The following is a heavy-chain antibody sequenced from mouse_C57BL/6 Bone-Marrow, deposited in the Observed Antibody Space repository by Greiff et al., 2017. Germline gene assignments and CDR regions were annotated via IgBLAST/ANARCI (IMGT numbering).Heavy chain of an antibody. D-gene: IGHD1-1*01. J-gene: IGHJ4*01. CDR1: GYTFTSYW. CDR3: TRRGGSSLYAMDY. Sequence: PEVQLQQPGASVKLSCKASGYTFTSYWMHWVKQRPGQGLEWIGEIDPSDSYTNYNQKFKGKSTLTVDKSSSTAYMQLSSLSSEDSAVYYCTRRGGSSLYAMDYWGQGTSVTVSS. V-gene: IGHV1-69*01. CDR2: IDPSDSYT.